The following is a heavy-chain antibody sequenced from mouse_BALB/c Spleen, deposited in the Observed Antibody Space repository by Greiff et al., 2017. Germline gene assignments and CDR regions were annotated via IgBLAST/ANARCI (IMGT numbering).Heavy chain of an antibody. CDR3: ARYPTGTKRYFDY. V-gene: IGHV3-8*02. D-gene: IGHD4-1*02. Sequence: EVQLVESGPSLVKPSQTLSLTCSVTGDSITSGYWNWIRKFPGNKLEYMGYISYSGSTYYNPSLKSRISITRDTSKNQYYLQLNSVTTEDTATYYCARYPTGTKRYFDYWGQGTTLTVSS. CDR2: ISYSGST. CDR1: GDSITSGY. J-gene: IGHJ2*01.